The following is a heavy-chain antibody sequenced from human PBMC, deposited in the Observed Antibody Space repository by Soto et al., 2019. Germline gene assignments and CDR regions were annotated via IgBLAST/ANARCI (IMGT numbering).Heavy chain of an antibody. CDR3: ATLQYDFWSGYNDDAFDI. CDR1: GYSFTSYW. D-gene: IGHD3-3*01. J-gene: IGHJ3*02. V-gene: IGHV5-10-1*01. CDR2: IDPSDSYT. Sequence: GESLKISCKGSGYSFTSYWISWVRQMPGKGLEWMGRIDPSDSYTNYSPSFQGHVTISADKSISTAYLQWGSLKASDTAMYYCATLQYDFWSGYNDDAFDIWGQGTMVTVSS.